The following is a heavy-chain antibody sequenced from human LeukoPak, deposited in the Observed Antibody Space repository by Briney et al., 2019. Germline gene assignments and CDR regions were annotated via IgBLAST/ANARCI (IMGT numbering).Heavy chain of an antibody. Sequence: PGGSLRLSCAASGFILNSHAMTWVRQAPGKGLQWISVISGSGRTIEYEDSVKGRFTISRDNSKNTVSLKMKYPRVEDTAIYYCAKNVMVKRYIDYWGQGTPATVSS. D-gene: IGHD5-18*01. V-gene: IGHV3-23*01. CDR1: GFILNSHA. CDR2: ISGSGRTI. J-gene: IGHJ4*02. CDR3: AKNVMVKRYIDY.